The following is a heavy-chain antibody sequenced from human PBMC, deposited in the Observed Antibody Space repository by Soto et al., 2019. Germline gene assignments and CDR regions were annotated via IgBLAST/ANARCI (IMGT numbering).Heavy chain of an antibody. D-gene: IGHD2-15*01. J-gene: IGHJ4*02. V-gene: IGHV1-69*04. CDR1: GGTFSSYT. Sequence: SVKVSCKASGGTFSSYTISWVRQAPGQGLEWMGRIIPILGIANYAQKFQGRVTITADKSTSTAYMELSSLRSEDTAVYYCARDIPPAPRGQPLVVVAATEGDYWGQEPLVTVPS. CDR2: IIPILGIA. CDR3: ARDIPPAPRGQPLVVVAATEGDY.